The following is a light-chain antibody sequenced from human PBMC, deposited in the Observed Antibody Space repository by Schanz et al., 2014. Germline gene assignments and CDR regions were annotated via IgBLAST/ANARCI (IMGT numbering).Light chain of an antibody. CDR3: QQYASSPPT. V-gene: IGKV3-20*01. Sequence: IVLTQSPGTLSLSPGERATLSCRASQSVSSSYLAWYQQKPGQAPRLLIYGASTRATGIPARFSGSGSGTDFTLTISRLEPEDFAVYYCQQYASSPPTFGGGTKV. J-gene: IGKJ4*01. CDR2: GAS. CDR1: QSVSSSY.